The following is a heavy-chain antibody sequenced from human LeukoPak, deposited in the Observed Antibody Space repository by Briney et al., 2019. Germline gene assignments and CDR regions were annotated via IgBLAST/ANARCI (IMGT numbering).Heavy chain of an antibody. V-gene: IGHV3-7*01. Sequence: PGGSLRLSCAASGFTFSSYWMSWVRQAPGKGLEWVANIKQDGSEKYYVDSVKGRFTISRDNAKNSLYLQMNSLRAEDTAVYYCARALTTVTTTYYYYYYMDVWGKGTTVTVSS. CDR2: IKQDGSEK. CDR1: GFTFSSYW. CDR3: ARALTTVTTTYYYYYYMDV. D-gene: IGHD4-11*01. J-gene: IGHJ6*03.